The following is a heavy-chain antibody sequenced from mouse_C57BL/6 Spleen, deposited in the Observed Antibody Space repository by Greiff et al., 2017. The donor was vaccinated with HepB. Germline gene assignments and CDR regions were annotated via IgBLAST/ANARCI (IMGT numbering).Heavy chain of an antibody. CDR1: GFTFSSYG. V-gene: IGHV5-6*01. J-gene: IGHJ2*01. CDR3: ARHVTTYYFDY. CDR2: ISSGGSYT. Sequence: EVQRVESGGDLVKPGGSLKLSCAASGFTFSSYGMSWVRQTPDKRLEWVATISSGGSYTYYPDSVKGRFTISRDNAKNTLYLQMSSLKSEDTAMYYCARHVTTYYFDYWGQGTTLTVSS. D-gene: IGHD2-3*01.